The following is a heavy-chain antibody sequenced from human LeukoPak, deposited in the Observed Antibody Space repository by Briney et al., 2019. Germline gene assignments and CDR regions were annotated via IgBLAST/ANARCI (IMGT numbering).Heavy chain of an antibody. Sequence: SETLSLTCSVFGGSISSSSYYWGWIRQPPGKGLEWIGSIYYSGSSYYNPSLKSRVTISVDTSKNQFSLKLTSVTAADTAVYYCARGDRTSTTCYAGSYYFDYWGQGTLVTVSS. CDR2: IYYSGSS. V-gene: IGHV4-39*01. CDR3: ARGDRTSTTCYAGSYYFDY. D-gene: IGHD2-2*01. J-gene: IGHJ4*02. CDR1: GGSISSSSYY.